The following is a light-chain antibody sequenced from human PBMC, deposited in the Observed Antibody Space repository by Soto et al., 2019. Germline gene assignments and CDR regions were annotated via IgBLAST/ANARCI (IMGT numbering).Light chain of an antibody. CDR2: DVS. CDR3: CSYAGRV. J-gene: IGLJ2*01. V-gene: IGLV2-11*01. CDR1: SSDVGGYNY. Sequence: QSVLTQPRSVSGSPGQSVTSSCTGTSSDVGGYNYVSWYQQHPGKAPKLMIYDVSKRPSGVPDRFSGSKSGNTASLTISGLQAEDEADYYCCSYAGRVFGGGTKLTVL.